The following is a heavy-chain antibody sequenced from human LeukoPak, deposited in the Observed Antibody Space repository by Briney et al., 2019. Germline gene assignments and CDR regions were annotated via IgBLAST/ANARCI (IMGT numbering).Heavy chain of an antibody. Sequence: ASVKVSCKASDFSFTSYGMSWVRQAPGQGLEWMGWISAYNGSTKYAQKLQGRVTMTTDTSTGTAYMELSSLRSEDTAVYYCATDDSIRGFTYWGQGTLVTVSS. V-gene: IGHV1-18*01. CDR3: ATDDSIRGFTY. J-gene: IGHJ4*02. CDR1: DFSFTSYG. D-gene: IGHD4-23*01. CDR2: ISAYNGST.